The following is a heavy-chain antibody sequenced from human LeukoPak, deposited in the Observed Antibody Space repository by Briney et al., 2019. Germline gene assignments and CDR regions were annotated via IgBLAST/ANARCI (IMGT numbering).Heavy chain of an antibody. CDR3: ARDAYYYDSSGYPGYYYYGMDV. CDR2: IYYSGST. Sequence: PSQTLSLTCIVSGGSISSGGYYWSWIRQHPGKGLEWLGYIYYSGSTYYNPSLKSRVTISVDTSKNQFSLKLSSVTAADTAVYYCARDAYYYDSSGYPGYYYYGMDVWAKGPRSPSP. V-gene: IGHV4-31*03. J-gene: IGHJ6*02. D-gene: IGHD3-22*01. CDR1: GGSISSGGYY.